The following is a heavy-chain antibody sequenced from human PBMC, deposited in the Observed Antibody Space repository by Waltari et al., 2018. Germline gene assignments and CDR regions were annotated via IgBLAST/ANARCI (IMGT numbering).Heavy chain of an antibody. CDR1: GFTVSSYA. V-gene: IGHV3-23*01. CDR3: ARDGYNWIAFDV. Sequence: EAQLWESGGGLVQPGGSLRVSCAASGFTVSSYAMSWVRQAPGKGLEWVSEIGGTGSNTYYADSVKGRFTISKDNSKNILYLQMDSLRAEDTAVYYCARDGYNWIAFDVWGQGVLVTVSS. J-gene: IGHJ4*02. CDR2: IGGTGSNT. D-gene: IGHD5-12*01.